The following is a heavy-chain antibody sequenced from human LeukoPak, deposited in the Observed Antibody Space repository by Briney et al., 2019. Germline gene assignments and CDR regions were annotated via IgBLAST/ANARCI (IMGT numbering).Heavy chain of an antibody. CDR1: GFTFSSYA. J-gene: IGHJ4*02. Sequence: TGGSLRLSCAASGFTFSSYAMSWVRQAPGKGREWVSAISGSGGNTYYADSVKGRFTISRDNSKNTLYLQMNSLRAEEKAVYYCAKDGGGVTPFDYWGQGTLVTVSS. CDR2: ISGSGGNT. D-gene: IGHD2-21*02. CDR3: AKDGGGVTPFDY. V-gene: IGHV3-23*01.